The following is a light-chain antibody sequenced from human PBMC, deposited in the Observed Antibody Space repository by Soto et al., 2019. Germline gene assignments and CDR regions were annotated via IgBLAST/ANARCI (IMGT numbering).Light chain of an antibody. J-gene: IGKJ4*01. CDR1: QSLLHSDGKTY. CDR2: EVS. CDR3: LQRTHPLLT. V-gene: IGKV2-29*03. Sequence: DIVMTQAPLSLSVTPGQPASISCKSSQSLLHSDGKTYLSWYLQKPGQPPQLLMYEVSIRFSGGPDRFSGSGSGTDFTLSISRVEAVDVGVYYCLQRTHPLLTFGGGTKVEIK.